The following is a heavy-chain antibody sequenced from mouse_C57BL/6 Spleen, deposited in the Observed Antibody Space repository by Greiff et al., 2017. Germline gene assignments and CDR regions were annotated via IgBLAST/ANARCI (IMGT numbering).Heavy chain of an antibody. CDR2: IHPNSGST. V-gene: IGHV1-64*01. CDR3: ARKGYDYEWFAY. CDR1: GYTFTSYW. D-gene: IGHD2-4*01. J-gene: IGHJ3*01. Sequence: VQLQQPGAELVKPGASVKLSCKASGYTFTSYWMHWVKQRPGQGLEWIGMIHPNSGSTNYNEKFKSKATLTVDKSSSTAYMLLSSLTSEDSAVYYCARKGYDYEWFAYWGQGTLVTVSA.